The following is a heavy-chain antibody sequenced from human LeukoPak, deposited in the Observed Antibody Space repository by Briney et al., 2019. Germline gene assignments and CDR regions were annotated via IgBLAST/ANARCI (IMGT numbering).Heavy chain of an antibody. CDR1: GFTFSSYW. CDR3: ARVPARPRVVVVVAAKPSTRYYYMDV. Sequence: TGGSLRLSCAASGFTFSSYWMSWVRQAPGKGLEWIGEINHSGSTNYNPSLKSRVTISVDTSKNQFSLKLSSVTAADTAVYYCARVPARPRVVVVVAAKPSTRYYYMDVWGKGTTVTVSS. J-gene: IGHJ6*03. D-gene: IGHD2-15*01. CDR2: INHSGST. V-gene: IGHV4-34*01.